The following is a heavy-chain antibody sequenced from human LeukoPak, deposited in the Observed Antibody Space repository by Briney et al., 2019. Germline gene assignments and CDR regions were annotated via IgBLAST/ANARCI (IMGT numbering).Heavy chain of an antibody. CDR1: GGSISSGGYS. CDR3: ARDLGTAIPYYFNY. J-gene: IGHJ4*02. Sequence: PTETLSLTCTVSGGSISSGGYSWSWIRQPPGKGLEWIGYISYSGSTYYNPSLKSRVTISVDTSKNQFSLKLSSVTAADTAVYYCARDLGTAIPYYFNYWGQGTLVTVSS. CDR2: ISYSGST. D-gene: IGHD2-21*02. V-gene: IGHV4-30-4*01.